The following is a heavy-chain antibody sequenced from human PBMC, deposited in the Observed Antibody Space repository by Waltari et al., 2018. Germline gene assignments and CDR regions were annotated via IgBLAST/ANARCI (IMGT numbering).Heavy chain of an antibody. V-gene: IGHV4-34*01. CDR1: GGSFSGYY. Sequence: QVQLQQWGAGLLKPSETLSLTCAVDGGSFSGYYWSWIRQPPGKGLEWIGEINHSGSTNYNPSLKSRVTISVDTSKNQFSLKLSSVTAADTAVYYCARAPIRDAFDIWGQGTMVTVSS. CDR3: ARAPIRDAFDI. J-gene: IGHJ3*02. D-gene: IGHD3-9*01. CDR2: INHSGST.